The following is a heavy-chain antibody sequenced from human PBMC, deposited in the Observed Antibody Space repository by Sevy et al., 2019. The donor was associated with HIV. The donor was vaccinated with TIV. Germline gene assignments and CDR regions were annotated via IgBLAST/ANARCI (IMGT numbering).Heavy chain of an antibody. CDR2: INHSGST. J-gene: IGHJ4*02. V-gene: IGHV4-34*01. Sequence: PETLSLTCAVYGGSFSGYYWSWIRQPPGKGLEWIGEINHSGSTNYNSSLKSRVNISVDTSKNQFSLKLSSVTAADTAVYHCARASLTRRDGYKLGNYFDYWGQGTLVTVSS. CDR3: ARASLTRRDGYKLGNYFDY. CDR1: GGSFSGYY. D-gene: IGHD5-18*01.